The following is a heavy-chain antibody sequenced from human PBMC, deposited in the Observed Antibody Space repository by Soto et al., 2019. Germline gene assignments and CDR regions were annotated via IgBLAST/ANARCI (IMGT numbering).Heavy chain of an antibody. CDR1: GVTFSSYG. CDR2: MSGSGDRS. Sequence: EVQLLESGGGLEQPGNFLRLSCAASGVTFSSYGMSWVRQAPGKGLEWVSAMSGSGDRSYYTESVKGRFIISRDNSKSTLYLHMSNLRAEDTAVYYCAKALYSDYELTTFDYWGQGSLVTVSS. V-gene: IGHV3-23*01. CDR3: AKALYSDYELTTFDY. D-gene: IGHD4-17*01. J-gene: IGHJ4*02.